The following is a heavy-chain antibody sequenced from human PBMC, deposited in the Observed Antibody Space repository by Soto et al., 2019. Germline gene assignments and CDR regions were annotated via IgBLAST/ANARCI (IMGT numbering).Heavy chain of an antibody. CDR2: INPNSGGT. CDR3: ARDWVDTAIQGHYYYYYGMDV. J-gene: IGHJ6*02. CDR1: GYTFTGYY. V-gene: IGHV1-2*02. D-gene: IGHD5-18*01. Sequence: GASVWVSCTASGYTFTGYYMHWVRQAPGQGLEWMGWINPNSGGTNYTQKFQGRVTMTRDTSISTAYMELSRLRSDDTAVYYCARDWVDTAIQGHYYYYYGMDVWGQGTTVTVS.